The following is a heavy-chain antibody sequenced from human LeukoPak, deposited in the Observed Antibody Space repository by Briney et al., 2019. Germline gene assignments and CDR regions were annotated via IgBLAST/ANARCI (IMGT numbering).Heavy chain of an antibody. CDR3: ARAHSSSWYGAYYFDY. J-gene: IGHJ4*02. Sequence: SEPLSLTCSVSGGSITKNGYYWGWIRQSPETGLEWIGGMHYSGSTYYNPSLNSRVTISVDTSKNQFSLKLSSVTAADTAVYYCARAHSSSWYGAYYFDYWGQGTLVTVSS. V-gene: IGHV4-39*07. CDR2: MHYSGST. CDR1: GGSITKNGYY. D-gene: IGHD6-13*01.